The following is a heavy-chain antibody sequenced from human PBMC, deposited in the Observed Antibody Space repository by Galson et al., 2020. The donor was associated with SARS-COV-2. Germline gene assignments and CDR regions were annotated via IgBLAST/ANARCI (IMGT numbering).Heavy chain of an antibody. CDR3: AGGKHYYNSAGPMDY. V-gene: IGHV4-61*08. CDR2: INYIGSS. J-gene: IGHJ4*02. Sequence: SETLSLTCTVSGGSIRGGFYWHWFRESPGKGLEWIGDINYIGSSDYNYNPSLKSRITISVDTSKNQFSLKLTSVGPADTAVYYCAGGKHYYNSAGPMDYWGQGTLVTVSS. CDR1: GGSIRGGFY. D-gene: IGHD1-20*01.